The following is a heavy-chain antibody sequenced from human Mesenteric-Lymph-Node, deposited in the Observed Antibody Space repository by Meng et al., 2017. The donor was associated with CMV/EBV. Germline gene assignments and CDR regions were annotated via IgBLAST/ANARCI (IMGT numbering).Heavy chain of an antibody. CDR1: GYTFTSYG. CDR3: ARGRRVVGATILEYYFDY. V-gene: IGHV1-18*01. J-gene: IGHJ4*02. Sequence: ASVKVSCKASGYTFTSYGISWVRQAPGQGLEWMGWISAYNGNTNYAQKLQGRVTITRSTSISTAYMELSGLRSEDTAVYYCARGRRVVGATILEYYFDYWGQGTLVTVSS. D-gene: IGHD1-26*01. CDR2: ISAYNGNT.